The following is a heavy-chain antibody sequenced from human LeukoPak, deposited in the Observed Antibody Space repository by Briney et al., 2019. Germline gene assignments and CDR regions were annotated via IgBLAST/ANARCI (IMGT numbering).Heavy chain of an antibody. CDR2: INPNSGGT. V-gene: IGHV1-2*02. CDR1: GYTFTGYY. J-gene: IGHJ6*02. CDR3: ATGLVVVPAAFGMDV. D-gene: IGHD2-2*01. Sequence: ASVKVSCKASGYTFTGYYMHWVRQAPGQGLEWMGWINPNSGGTNYAQKFQGRVTMTRDTSISTAYMELSRLRSDDTAVYYCATGLVVVPAAFGMDVWGQGTTVTVSS.